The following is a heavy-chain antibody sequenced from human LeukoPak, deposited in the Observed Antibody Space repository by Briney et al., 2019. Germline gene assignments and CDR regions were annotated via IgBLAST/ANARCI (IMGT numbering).Heavy chain of an antibody. CDR3: ARRDIDYSPAYYYDSSGYYRA. J-gene: IGHJ4*02. D-gene: IGHD3-22*01. CDR2: INHSGST. Sequence: SETLSLTCAVYGGSFSGYYWSWIRHPPAKGLEWIGEINHSGSTNYNPSLKSRVTISVDTSKNQFSLKLSSVTAADTAVYYCARRDIDYSPAYYYDSSGYYRAWGQGTLVTVSS. CDR1: GGSFSGYY. V-gene: IGHV4-34*01.